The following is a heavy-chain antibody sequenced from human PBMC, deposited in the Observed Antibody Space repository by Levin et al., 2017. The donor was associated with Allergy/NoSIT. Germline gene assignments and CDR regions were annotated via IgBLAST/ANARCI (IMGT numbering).Heavy chain of an antibody. CDR3: ARGPYSSSWGIDY. J-gene: IGHJ4*02. CDR1: GFTFSSYA. Sequence: GGSLRLSCAASGFTFSSYAMHWVRQAPGKGLEWVAVISYDGSNKYYADSVKGRFTISRDNSKNTLYLQMNSLRAEDTAVYYCARGPYSSSWGIDYWGQGTLVTVSS. CDR2: ISYDGSNK. D-gene: IGHD6-13*01. V-gene: IGHV3-30-3*01.